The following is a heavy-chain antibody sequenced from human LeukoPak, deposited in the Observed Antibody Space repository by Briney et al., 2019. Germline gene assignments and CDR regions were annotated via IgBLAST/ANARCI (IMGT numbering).Heavy chain of an antibody. D-gene: IGHD4-17*01. CDR1: GYTFSGYY. J-gene: IGHJ4*02. V-gene: IGHV1-2*04. CDR3: ARAYGDYGFDY. CDR2: INANSGGT. Sequence: ASVKVSCKASGYTFSGYYIHWVRQAPGQGLEWMGWINANSGGTNYAQKFQDWVTMTRDTSISTAYMDLSRLRSDDTAVYYCARAYGDYGFDYWGQGTLVTVSS.